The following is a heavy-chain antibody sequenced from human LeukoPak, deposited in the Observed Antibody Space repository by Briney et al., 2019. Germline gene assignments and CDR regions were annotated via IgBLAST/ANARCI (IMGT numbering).Heavy chain of an antibody. CDR3: ARDTTVTDAFDI. CDR2: MNPNSGNT. V-gene: IGHV1-8*01. Sequence: GASVKVSCKASGYTFTSYGINWVRQATGQGLEWMGWMNPNSGNTGYAQKFQGRVTMTRNTSISTAYMELSSLRSEDTAVYYCARDTTVTDAFDIWGQGTMVTVSS. D-gene: IGHD4-17*01. CDR1: GYTFTSYG. J-gene: IGHJ3*02.